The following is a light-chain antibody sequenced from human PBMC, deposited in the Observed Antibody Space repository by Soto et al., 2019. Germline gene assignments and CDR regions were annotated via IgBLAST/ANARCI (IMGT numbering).Light chain of an antibody. V-gene: IGLV2-8*01. CDR2: EVN. CDR1: SNDVGGYDF. Sequence: QSVLTEPPSAYGSPGQSVTISCTGTSNDVGGYDFVSWYQQHPGRAPKLIIVEVNKWPSGVPDRFSASKSGNTASLTVSGLQAEDEADYYCSSYAGDNTYVFGTGTKVTVL. J-gene: IGLJ1*01. CDR3: SSYAGDNTYV.